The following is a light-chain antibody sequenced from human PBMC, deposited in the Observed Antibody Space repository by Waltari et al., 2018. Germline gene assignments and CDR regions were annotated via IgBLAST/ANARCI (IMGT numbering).Light chain of an antibody. CDR3: SSHTTRSTWV. CDR1: TYDIGYYDY. CDR2: DVR. J-gene: IGLJ3*02. Sequence: QSALTQPASVSGSPGQSITISCTGTTYDIGYYDYVSWYQQHLGRAPKLIIYDVRVRPSGVSVRFSGSKSGNTASLIISGLQADDEADYYCSSHTTRSTWVFGGGTKLTVL. V-gene: IGLV2-14*03.